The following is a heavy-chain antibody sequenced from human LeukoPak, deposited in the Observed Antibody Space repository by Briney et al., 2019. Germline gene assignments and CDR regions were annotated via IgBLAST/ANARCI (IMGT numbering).Heavy chain of an antibody. CDR3: ARGGRYCSGGSCYHTTHVPFDY. CDR2: ISYDGSNK. Sequence: GGSLRLSCAASGFTFSSYAMHWVRQAPGKGLEWVAVISYDGSNKYYADSVKGRSTISRDNSKNTLYLQMNSLRAEDTAVYYCARGGRYCSGGSCYHTTHVPFDYWGQGTLVTVSS. D-gene: IGHD2-15*01. CDR1: GFTFSSYA. V-gene: IGHV3-30-3*01. J-gene: IGHJ4*02.